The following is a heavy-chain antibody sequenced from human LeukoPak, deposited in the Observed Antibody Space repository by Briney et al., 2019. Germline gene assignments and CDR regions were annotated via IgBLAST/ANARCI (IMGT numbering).Heavy chain of an antibody. D-gene: IGHD3-10*01. CDR3: AREGVVRGDYYYYMDV. J-gene: IGHJ6*03. CDR2: IDTGTSTI. CDR1: GFTFSTYS. Sequence: GGSLRLSCAASGFTFSTYSMNWVRQAPGKGLEWVSYIDTGTSTIYYADSVKGRFTISRDNAKNSLYLQMNSLRAEDTAVYYCAREGVVRGDYYYYMDVWGKGTTVTVSS. V-gene: IGHV3-48*04.